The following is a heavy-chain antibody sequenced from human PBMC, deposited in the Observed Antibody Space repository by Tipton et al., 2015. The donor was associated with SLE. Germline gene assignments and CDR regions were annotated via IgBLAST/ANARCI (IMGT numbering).Heavy chain of an antibody. CDR2: IYAAGTST. J-gene: IGHJ4*02. CDR1: GFTFSSYA. CDR3: AKEPASIAAAPIDS. D-gene: IGHD6-13*01. V-gene: IGHV3-23*03. Sequence: GSLRLSCAASGFTFSSYAMSWVRQAPGKGLEWVSIIYAAGTSTGYADSVKGRFTISRDNSKNTLYLQMNSLTAADTAVYYCAKEPASIAAAPIDSWGQGTLVSVSS.